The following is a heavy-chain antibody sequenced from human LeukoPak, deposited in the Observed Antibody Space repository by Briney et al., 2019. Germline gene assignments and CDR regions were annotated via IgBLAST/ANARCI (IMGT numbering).Heavy chain of an antibody. CDR2: ISGSGGST. D-gene: IGHD2-15*01. J-gene: IGHJ6*02. CDR1: GFTFSSYA. CDR3: AKALGYCSGGSCHSRRQNYYYGMDV. V-gene: IGHV3-23*01. Sequence: GGSQRLSCAASGFTFSSYAMSWVRQAPGKGLEWVSAISGSGGSTYYADSVKGRFTISRDNSKNTLYLQMNSLRAEDTAVYYCAKALGYCSGGSCHSRRQNYYYGMDVWGQGTTVTVSS.